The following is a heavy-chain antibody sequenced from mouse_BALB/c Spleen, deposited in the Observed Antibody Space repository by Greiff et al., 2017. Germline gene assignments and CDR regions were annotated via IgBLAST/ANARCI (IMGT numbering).Heavy chain of an antibody. D-gene: IGHD2-1*01. CDR2: IYPGDGDT. J-gene: IGHJ4*01. CDR1: GYAFSSYW. Sequence: QVQLQQSGAELVRPGSSVKISCKASGYAFSSYWMNWVKQRPGQGLEWIGQIYPGDGDTNYNGKFKGKATLTADKSSSTAYMQLSSLTSEDSAVYFCARGGNYPYAMDYWGQGTSVTVSS. V-gene: IGHV1-80*01. CDR3: ARGGNYPYAMDY.